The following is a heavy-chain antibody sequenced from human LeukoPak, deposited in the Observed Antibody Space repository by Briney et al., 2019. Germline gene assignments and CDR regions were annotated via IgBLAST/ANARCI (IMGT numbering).Heavy chain of an antibody. J-gene: IGHJ4*02. CDR3: AKRMRGYNYGPSDY. V-gene: IGHV3-11*01. CDR2: ISSSGSTI. Sequence: GGSLRLSCAASGFTFSDYFMSWIRQAPGKGLEWVSYISSSGSTIYYADSVKGRFTISRDNAKNSLYLQMNSLRAEDTAVYYCAKRMRGYNYGPSDYWGQGTLVTVSS. D-gene: IGHD5-18*01. CDR1: GFTFSDYF.